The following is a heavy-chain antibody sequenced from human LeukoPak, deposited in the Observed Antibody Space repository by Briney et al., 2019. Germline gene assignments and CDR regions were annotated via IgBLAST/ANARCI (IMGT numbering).Heavy chain of an antibody. Sequence: GRSLRLSCAASGFTFSSYAMHWVRQAPGKGLEWVAVISYDGSNKYYADSVKGRFTISRDNSKNTLYLQMNSLRAEDTAVYYCARGQGYQLPPDYWGQGTLVTVSS. D-gene: IGHD2-2*01. V-gene: IGHV3-30-3*01. J-gene: IGHJ4*02. CDR2: ISYDGSNK. CDR3: ARGQGYQLPPDY. CDR1: GFTFSSYA.